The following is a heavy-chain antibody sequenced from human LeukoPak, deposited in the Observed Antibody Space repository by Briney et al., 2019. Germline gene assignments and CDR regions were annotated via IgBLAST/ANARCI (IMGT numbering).Heavy chain of an antibody. V-gene: IGHV3-23*01. J-gene: IGHJ4*02. CDR2: ISGSGGST. D-gene: IGHD1-26*01. Sequence: GGTLRLPCAASGFTFSSYGMSWVRQAPGKGLEWVSAISGSGGSTYYADSVKGRFTISRDNSKNTLYLQMNSLRAEDTAVYYCAKHRAGGSYSDYWGQGTLVTVSS. CDR1: GFTFSSYG. CDR3: AKHRAGGSYSDY.